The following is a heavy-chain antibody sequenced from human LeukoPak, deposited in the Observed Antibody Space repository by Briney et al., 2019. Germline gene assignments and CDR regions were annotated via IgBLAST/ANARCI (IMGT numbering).Heavy chain of an antibody. J-gene: IGHJ3*02. CDR3: ARDLSYYYDSSGYYPGDAFDI. CDR2: IYHSGST. D-gene: IGHD3-22*01. V-gene: IGHV4-39*07. CDR1: GGSITSGSYS. Sequence: SETLSLTCTVSGGSITSGSYSWSWIRQPPGKGLEWIGSIYHSGSTYYNPSLKSRVTISVDTSKNQFSLKLSSVTAADTAVYYCARDLSYYYDSSGYYPGDAFDIWGQGTMVTVSS.